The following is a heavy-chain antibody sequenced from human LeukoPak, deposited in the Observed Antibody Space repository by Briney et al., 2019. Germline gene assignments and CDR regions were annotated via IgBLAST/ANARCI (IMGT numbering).Heavy chain of an antibody. D-gene: IGHD6-6*01. V-gene: IGHV4-59*01. CDR2: IYYSGST. CDR3: ARYQYSSSSDYYYYYYMDV. CDR1: GGSISSYY. J-gene: IGHJ6*03. Sequence: TSETLSLTCTVSGGSISSYYWSWIRQPPGKGLEWIGYIYYSGSTNYNPSLKSRVTISVDTSKNQFSLKLSSVTAADTAVYYCARYQYSSSSDYYYYYYMDVWGKGTTVIVSS.